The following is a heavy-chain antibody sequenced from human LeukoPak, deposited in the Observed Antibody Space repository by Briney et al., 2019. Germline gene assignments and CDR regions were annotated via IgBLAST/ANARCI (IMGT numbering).Heavy chain of an antibody. CDR1: GFTLNSNY. CDR2: IYSGGST. V-gene: IGHV3-66*01. Sequence: GGSLRLSCAASGFTLNSNYMSWVRQAPGKGLEWVSVIYSGGSTYYADSVKGRFTISRDNSKNTLYLQMNSLRAEDTAVYYCAKTIYSNYVGYFDYWGQGTLVTVSS. CDR3: AKTIYSNYVGYFDY. J-gene: IGHJ4*02. D-gene: IGHD4-11*01.